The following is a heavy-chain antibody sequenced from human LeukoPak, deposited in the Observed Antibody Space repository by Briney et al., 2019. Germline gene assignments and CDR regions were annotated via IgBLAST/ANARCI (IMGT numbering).Heavy chain of an antibody. CDR1: GYTFTSYV. D-gene: IGHD5-12*01. CDR2: ISAYNGNT. J-gene: IGHJ3*02. Sequence: ASVRVSCKASGYTFTSYVISWVRQAPGQGLEWMGWISAYNGNTNNAQKLQGRVTMTTATSTSTAYMELRSLRSDDTAVYYCARKRGYSGYDPSTVDIWGQGTMVTVSS. V-gene: IGHV1-18*01. CDR3: ARKRGYSGYDPSTVDI.